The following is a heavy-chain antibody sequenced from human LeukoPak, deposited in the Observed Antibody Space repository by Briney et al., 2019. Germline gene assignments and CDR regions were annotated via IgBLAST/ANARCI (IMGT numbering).Heavy chain of an antibody. CDR1: GFTFSIYA. V-gene: IGHV3-23*01. J-gene: IGHJ4*02. D-gene: IGHD2-15*01. CDR2: ISGTSGNT. Sequence: GGSLRLSCAASGFTFSIYAMSWVRQAPGKGLEWVSSISGTSGNTYYADSVKGRFTISRDNSKNTLYLQMNSLRAEDTAVYYCAKDRLGYCSGGSCYTYFDYWGQGTLVTVSS. CDR3: AKDRLGYCSGGSCYTYFDY.